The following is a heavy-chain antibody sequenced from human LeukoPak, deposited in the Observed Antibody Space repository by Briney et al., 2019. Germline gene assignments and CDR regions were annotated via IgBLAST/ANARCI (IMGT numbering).Heavy chain of an antibody. CDR2: INPNSGGI. CDR1: GYTFTAYY. CDR3: AREAANMVRGVMGK. J-gene: IGHJ4*02. D-gene: IGHD3-10*01. V-gene: IGHV1-2*02. Sequence: ASVKVSCKASGYTFTAYYMHWVRQAPGQGLEWMGWINPNSGGINYEQKFQGRVTMTRDTSISTAYMELSRLTSDDTAVYYCAREAANMVRGVMGKWGQGTLVTVS.